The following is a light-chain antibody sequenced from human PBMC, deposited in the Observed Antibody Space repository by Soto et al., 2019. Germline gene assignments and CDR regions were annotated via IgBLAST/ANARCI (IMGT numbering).Light chain of an antibody. V-gene: IGKV3-11*01. CDR1: QSVSSY. CDR3: QQRSNWPPIT. CDR2: DAS. J-gene: IGKJ5*01. Sequence: EIALTQSRATLYLSPGERATLSCLASQSVSSYLAWYQQKPGQAPRLLIYDASNRATGIPARFSGSGSGTDFTLTISSLEPEDFAVYYCQQRSNWPPITFGQGTRLEIK.